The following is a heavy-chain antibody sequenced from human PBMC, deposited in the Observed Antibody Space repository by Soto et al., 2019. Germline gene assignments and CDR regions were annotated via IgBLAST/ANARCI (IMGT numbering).Heavy chain of an antibody. J-gene: IGHJ6*02. V-gene: IGHV2-5*01. Sequence: SGPTLVNPTHTLTLTCTFSGFSLSTSGGGVGWIRQPPGKALDWLALIYWNDDKRYSPSLKSRLTITKDTSKNQVVLTMTNMDAVEKATYYCAHGPVDMAHYGMDVCGQGTTVPVSS. CDR3: AHGPVDMAHYGMDV. CDR2: IYWNDDK. CDR1: GFSLSTSGGG. D-gene: IGHD5-12*01.